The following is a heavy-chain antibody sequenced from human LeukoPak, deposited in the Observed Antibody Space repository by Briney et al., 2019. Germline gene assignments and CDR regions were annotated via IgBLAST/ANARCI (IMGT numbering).Heavy chain of an antibody. V-gene: IGHV4-39*01. J-gene: IGHJ4*02. D-gene: IGHD2-15*01. CDR3: ARLGRRTHVVLREY. CDR1: GGSISSSSYS. Sequence: SETLSLTCTVSGGSISSSSYSWGWIRQPPGKGLEWIGSIYYSGSTYYNPSLKSRVTISVDTSKNQFSLKLSSVTAADTAVYYCARLGRRTHVVLREYWGQGTLVTVSS. CDR2: IYYSGST.